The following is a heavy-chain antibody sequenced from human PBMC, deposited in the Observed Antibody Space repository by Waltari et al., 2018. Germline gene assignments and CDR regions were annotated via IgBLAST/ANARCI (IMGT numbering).Heavy chain of an antibody. CDR1: GGTFRSYA. D-gene: IGHD1-26*01. Sequence: QVQLVQSGAEGKKPGSSVKVSCKASGGTFRSYAISWVRQAPGQGLEWMGGIIPIFGTANYAQKFQGRVTITADKSTSTAYMELSSLRSEDTAVYYCARARGAISGSYYFDYWGQGTLVTVSS. CDR2: IIPIFGTA. V-gene: IGHV1-69*14. J-gene: IGHJ4*02. CDR3: ARARGAISGSYYFDY.